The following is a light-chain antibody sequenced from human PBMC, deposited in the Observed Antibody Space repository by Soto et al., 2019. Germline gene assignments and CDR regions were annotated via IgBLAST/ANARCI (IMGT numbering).Light chain of an antibody. V-gene: IGKV3-15*01. CDR2: GAS. CDR3: QQYNGWPWT. J-gene: IGKJ1*01. CDR1: QSVSSK. Sequence: EMVMTQSPATLSVSPGERATLSCRASQSVSSKLGWYQEKPGQAPRLLMYGASTRATDIPARFSGSGSGTEFTLTITGLQSEDFAVYYCQQYNGWPWTFGLGTKVDIK.